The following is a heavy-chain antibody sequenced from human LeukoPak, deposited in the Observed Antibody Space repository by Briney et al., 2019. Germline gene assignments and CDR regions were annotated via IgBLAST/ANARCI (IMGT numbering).Heavy chain of an antibody. D-gene: IGHD6-19*01. V-gene: IGHV4-30-2*01. CDR1: GGSISSGGYY. J-gene: IGHJ4*02. CDR3: ARDSAVAGTGFDY. CDR2: IYHSGST. Sequence: SQTLSLTCTVSGGSISSGGYYWSWIRQPPGKGLEWIGYIYHSGSTYYNPSLKSRVTISVDRSKNQFSLKLSSVTAADTAVYYCARDSAVAGTGFDYWGQGTLVTVSS.